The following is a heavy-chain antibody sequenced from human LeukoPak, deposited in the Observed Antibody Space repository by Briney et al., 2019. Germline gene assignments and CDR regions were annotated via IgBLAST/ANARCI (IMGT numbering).Heavy chain of an antibody. CDR1: GFIFSSYS. J-gene: IGHJ4*02. Sequence: GGSLRLSCAASGFIFSSYSMNWVRQAPGKGLEWVSYISSSSSTIYYADSVKGRFTISRDNAKNSLYLQMNSLRDEDTAVYYCASEGYSGYDLPGYFDYWGQGTLVTVSS. CDR2: ISSSSSTI. CDR3: ASEGYSGYDLPGYFDY. V-gene: IGHV3-48*02. D-gene: IGHD5-12*01.